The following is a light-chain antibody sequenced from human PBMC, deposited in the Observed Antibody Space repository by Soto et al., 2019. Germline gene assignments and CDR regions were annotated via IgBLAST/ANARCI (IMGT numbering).Light chain of an antibody. CDR1: QSIRNY. V-gene: IGKV1-39*01. CDR3: QQSSTIPFT. CDR2: AAS. J-gene: IGKJ2*01. Sequence: QMTQSPSSLSASVGDRVTITCRASQSIRNYLNWYQQKPGKAPKLLMFAASTLLGGVPSRFSGSGSGTTFSLTINSLQPEDLATYYCQQSSTIPFTFGQGTKLEIK.